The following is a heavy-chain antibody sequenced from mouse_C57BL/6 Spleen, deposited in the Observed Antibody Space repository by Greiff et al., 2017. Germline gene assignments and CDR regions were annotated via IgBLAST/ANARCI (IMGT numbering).Heavy chain of an antibody. CDR2: IDPETGGT. D-gene: IGHD1-1*01. CDR3: TRNYGSSPYYAMDY. Sequence: VQLQQSGAELVRPGASVTLSCKASGYTFTDYEMHWVKQTPVHGLEWIGAIDPETGGTAYNQKFKGKAILTADKSSSTAYVELRSLTSEDSAVYYGTRNYGSSPYYAMDYWGQGTSVTVSS. J-gene: IGHJ4*01. CDR1: GYTFTDYE. V-gene: IGHV1-15*01.